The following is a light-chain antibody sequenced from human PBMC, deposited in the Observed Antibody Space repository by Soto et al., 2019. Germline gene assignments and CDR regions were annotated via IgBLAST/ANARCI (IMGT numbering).Light chain of an antibody. V-gene: IGKV3-11*01. J-gene: IGKJ5*01. CDR2: DAS. CDR3: QQRPNALIT. Sequence: EIVLTQSPATLSLSPGERASLSCRASQSVGNYLVWYQQKRGQATRLLIYDASNRDTGIPARFSGSGSGTDFTLTINNLEPEDFAVYYCQQRPNALITFGQGTRLEIE. CDR1: QSVGNY.